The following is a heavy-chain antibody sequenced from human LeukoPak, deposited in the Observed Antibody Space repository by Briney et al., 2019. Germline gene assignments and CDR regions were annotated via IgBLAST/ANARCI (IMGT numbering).Heavy chain of an antibody. J-gene: IGHJ4*02. CDR1: GYTFTGYY. Sequence: ASVKVSCKASGYTFTGYYTHWVRQAPGQGLEWMGWINPNSGGTNYAQKFQGRVTMTRDTSISTAYMELSRLRSDDTAVYYCAREQGQFYDILTGYYRGGGLDYWGQGTLVTVSS. D-gene: IGHD3-9*01. CDR3: AREQGQFYDILTGYYRGGGLDY. CDR2: INPNSGGT. V-gene: IGHV1-2*02.